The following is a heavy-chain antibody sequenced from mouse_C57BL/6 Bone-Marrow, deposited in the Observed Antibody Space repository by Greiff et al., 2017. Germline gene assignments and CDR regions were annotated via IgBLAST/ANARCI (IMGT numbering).Heavy chain of an antibody. CDR3: ARGVDYYDQLTFAY. CDR1: GYTFTSYW. J-gene: IGHJ3*01. V-gene: IGHV1-69*01. Sequence: VQLLQPGAELVMPGASVKLSCKASGYTFTSYWMHWVQQTPGQGLAWIGEIARSGSYTNYTQTFKGKFTLTVDKSSSTACMQLSSLTSEDAAVCFCARGVDYYDQLTFAYWGQGTLVTVSA. D-gene: IGHD2-4*01. CDR2: IARSGSYT.